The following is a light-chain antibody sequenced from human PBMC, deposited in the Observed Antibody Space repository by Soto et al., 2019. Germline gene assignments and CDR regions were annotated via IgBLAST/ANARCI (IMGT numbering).Light chain of an antibody. J-gene: IGKJ1*01. Sequence: EIVLTQSPGTLSLSPGEGATLSCRASQSIGGTFLAWYQQRRGQAPRLLIHGAYNRATGIPDRFSGSGSGTDFNLTITRLEPEDVAVYYCQQYGGAPRTFGQGTQVAVK. V-gene: IGKV3-20*01. CDR2: GAY. CDR3: QQYGGAPRT. CDR1: QSIGGTF.